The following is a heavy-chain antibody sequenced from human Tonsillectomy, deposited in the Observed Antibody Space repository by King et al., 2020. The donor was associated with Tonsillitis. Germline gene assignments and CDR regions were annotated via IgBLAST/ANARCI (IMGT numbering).Heavy chain of an antibody. V-gene: IGHV1-69*04. J-gene: IGHJ5*02. D-gene: IGHD3-3*01. CDR3: AREASTPPPTYDFWSGHNWFDP. Sequence: QLVQSGAEVKKPGSSVKVSCKASGGTFSSYAISWVRQAPGQGLEWMGRIIPILGIANYAQKFQGRVTITADKSTSTAYMELSSLRSEDTAVYYCAREASTPPPTYDFWSGHNWFDPWGQGTLVTVSS. CDR1: GGTFSSYA. CDR2: IIPILGIA.